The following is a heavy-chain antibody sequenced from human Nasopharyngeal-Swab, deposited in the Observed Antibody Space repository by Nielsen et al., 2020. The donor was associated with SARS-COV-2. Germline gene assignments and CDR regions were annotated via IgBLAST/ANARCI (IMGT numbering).Heavy chain of an antibody. CDR3: ARDAPAHYGAFY. CDR1: GFTFSSFG. CDR2: IAHDASNE. D-gene: IGHD4-17*01. V-gene: IGHV3-30*03. Sequence: GGSLRLSCAASGFTFSSFGMHWVRQAPGKGLEWVAFIAHDASNEYYGDSVKGRFSISRDRSKNTLYLQMDSLRGEDTAVYYCARDAPAHYGAFYWGRGTLVTVSS. J-gene: IGHJ4*02.